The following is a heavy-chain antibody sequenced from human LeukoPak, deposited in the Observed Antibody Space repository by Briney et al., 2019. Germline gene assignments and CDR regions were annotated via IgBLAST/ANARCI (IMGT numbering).Heavy chain of an antibody. J-gene: IGHJ4*02. V-gene: IGHV1-2*06. D-gene: IGHD4-17*01. CDR1: GYTFIGYY. CDR3: ARDWSMTTLDY. CDR2: INPNSGGT. Sequence: ASVKVSCKASGYTFIGYYMHWVRQAPGQGLEWIGRINPNSGGTDYAQKFQGRVTMTRDTSISTAYLEFSSLRSDDTAVYYCARDWSMTTLDYWGQGTLVTVSS.